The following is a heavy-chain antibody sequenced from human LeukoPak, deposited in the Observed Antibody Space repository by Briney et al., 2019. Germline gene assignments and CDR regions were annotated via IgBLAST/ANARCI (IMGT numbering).Heavy chain of an antibody. CDR1: VYTFTRYF. V-gene: IGHV1-2*02. CDR2: INPNSGGT. J-gene: IGHJ4*02. D-gene: IGHD1-26*01. CDR3: ARDLLGYSGSYYN. Sequence: ASVSVSFKASVYTFTRYFIHWVRQAPGQGLAWMGVINPNSGGTNYAQKFHGRVTMTRDTSISKAYMELSRLRSDDTAVYYCARDLLGYSGSYYNWGQGTLVTVSS.